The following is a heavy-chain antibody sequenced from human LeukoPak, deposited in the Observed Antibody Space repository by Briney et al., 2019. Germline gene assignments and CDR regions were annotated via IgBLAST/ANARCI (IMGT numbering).Heavy chain of an antibody. CDR1: GFTFSSYA. V-gene: IGHV3-23*01. CDR2: ISASVGST. CDR3: ARSWSSDY. J-gene: IGHJ4*02. D-gene: IGHD2-15*01. Sequence: GGSLRLSCAASGFTFSSYAMTWVRQAPGKGLEWVSGISASVGSTHYADSVKGRFTISRDNSKNTLYLQMNSLRAEDTAVYYCARSWSSDYWAQGTLVTVSP.